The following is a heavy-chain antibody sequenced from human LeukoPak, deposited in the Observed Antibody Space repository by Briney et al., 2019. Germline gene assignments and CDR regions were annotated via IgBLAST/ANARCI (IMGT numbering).Heavy chain of an antibody. V-gene: IGHV3-33*01. CDR3: ARDILFSNDYFDY. J-gene: IGHJ4*02. D-gene: IGHD2-15*01. CDR2: IWYDGSKK. Sequence: HAGGSLRLSCAASGFSFDTHGMHWVRQAPGKGLEWVAVIWYDGSKKYYADSVKGRFTISRDNSKKSLFLQMNSLRAEDTAVYYCARDILFSNDYFDYWGQGTLVTVSS. CDR1: GFSFDTHG.